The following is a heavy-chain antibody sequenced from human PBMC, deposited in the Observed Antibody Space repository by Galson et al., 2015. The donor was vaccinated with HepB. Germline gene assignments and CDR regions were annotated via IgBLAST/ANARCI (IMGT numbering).Heavy chain of an antibody. CDR3: AREFLEAASYGMDV. Sequence: SLRLSCAASGFIFSSYAMHWVRQAPGKGLEWVSFISFDGSNKYYADSVKGRFTISRDNSKNTLYLQMNSLRAEDTAVYYCAREFLEAASYGMDVWGQGTTVTVSS. V-gene: IGHV3-30*04. J-gene: IGHJ6*02. D-gene: IGHD2-15*01. CDR2: ISFDGSNK. CDR1: GFIFSSYA.